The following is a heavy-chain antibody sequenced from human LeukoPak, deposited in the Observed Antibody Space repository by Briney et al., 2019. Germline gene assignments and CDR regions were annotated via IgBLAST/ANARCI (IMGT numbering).Heavy chain of an antibody. Sequence: GGSLRLSCAASGFTFSDYYMSWIRQAPGKGLEWVSYISSSGSTIYYADSVKGRFTISRDNAKNSLYLQMNSLRAEDTAVYYCAKDRAAAGTTANWFDPWGQGTLVTVSS. D-gene: IGHD6-13*01. CDR2: ISSSGSTI. V-gene: IGHV3-11*01. J-gene: IGHJ5*02. CDR1: GFTFSDYY. CDR3: AKDRAAAGTTANWFDP.